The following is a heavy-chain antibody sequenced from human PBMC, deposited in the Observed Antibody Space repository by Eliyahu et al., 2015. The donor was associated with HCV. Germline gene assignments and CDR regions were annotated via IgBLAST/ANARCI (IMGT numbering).Heavy chain of an antibody. Sequence: QVQLVQSGAEVKKPGSSVKVSCKASGGTFSDXTXSWLKQAPGQGLEWMGRIIPNLGIPNYAQRFQGRVTITADKSTSRVYMELSSLRADDTAVYYCARVWNRFMDVWGQGTTVTVSS. CDR1: GGTFSDXT. J-gene: IGHJ6*02. D-gene: IGHD1-1*01. CDR2: IIPNLGIP. CDR3: ARVWNRFMDV. V-gene: IGHV1-69*02.